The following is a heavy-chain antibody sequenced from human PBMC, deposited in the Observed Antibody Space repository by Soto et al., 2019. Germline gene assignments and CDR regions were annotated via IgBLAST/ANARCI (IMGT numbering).Heavy chain of an antibody. Sequence: HPGGSLRLSCAASGFTFSSYAMSWVRQAPGKGLEWVSAISGSGGSTYYADSVKGRFTISRDNSKNTLYLQMNSLRAEDTAVYYCAKDLNLAIAAGDYWGQGTLVTVSS. D-gene: IGHD6-13*01. CDR1: GFTFSSYA. J-gene: IGHJ4*02. CDR2: ISGSGGST. V-gene: IGHV3-23*01. CDR3: AKDLNLAIAAGDY.